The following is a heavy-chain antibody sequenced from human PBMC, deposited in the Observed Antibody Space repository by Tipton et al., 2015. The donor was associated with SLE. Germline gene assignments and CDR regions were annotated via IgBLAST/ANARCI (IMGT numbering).Heavy chain of an antibody. CDR1: GFTFSNYG. V-gene: IGHV3-30*18. CDR2: ISYDGSNK. CDR3: AKGRALRSYGGVLEY. Sequence: SLRLSCAASGFTFSNYGIQWVRQAPGKGLEWVSVISYDGSNKFYADSVKGRFTISRDNSKNTVYLQMDSLRAEDTAVYYCAKGRALRSYGGVLEYWGQGPLVTVSS. D-gene: IGHD3-16*01. J-gene: IGHJ4*02.